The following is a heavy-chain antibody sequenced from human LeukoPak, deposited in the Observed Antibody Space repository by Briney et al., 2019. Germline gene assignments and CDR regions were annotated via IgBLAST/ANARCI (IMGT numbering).Heavy chain of an antibody. J-gene: IGHJ1*01. Sequence: SVKVSCKASGGAFSNYAMNWLRQAPGQGLEWMGGIIALLGTPSYAQKFQGRVTITADESTTTAYMELSSLRSEDTAVYYCARWTHGSGAGFFIRWGQGTLVTVS. CDR2: IIALLGTP. V-gene: IGHV1-69*13. CDR1: GGAFSNYA. CDR3: ARWTHGSGAGFFIR. D-gene: IGHD3-10*01.